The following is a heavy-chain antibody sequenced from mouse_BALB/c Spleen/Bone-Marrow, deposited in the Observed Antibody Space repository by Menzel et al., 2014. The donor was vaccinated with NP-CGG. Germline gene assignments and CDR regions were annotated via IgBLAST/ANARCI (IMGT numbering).Heavy chain of an antibody. D-gene: IGHD2-4*01. CDR1: GYTFTDYA. Sequence: VKVVESGPELVRPGVSVKISCKGSGYTFTDYAMHWVKQSHAKSLEWIGVISTYSGNTNYNQKFKGKATMTVDKSSSTAYMELARLTSEDSAIYYCVRGIYYDSTWFAYWGQGTLVTVSA. CDR3: VRGIYYDSTWFAY. V-gene: IGHV1-67*01. CDR2: ISTYSGNT. J-gene: IGHJ3*01.